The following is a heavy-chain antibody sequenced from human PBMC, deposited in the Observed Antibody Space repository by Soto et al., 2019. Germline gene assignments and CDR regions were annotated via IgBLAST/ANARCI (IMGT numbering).Heavy chain of an antibody. CDR3: ARQGFGELHGLVDV. J-gene: IGHJ6*02. CDR1: GGSLRSYY. V-gene: IGHV4-59*08. Sequence: QVQLQESGPRLVKPSETLSLTCTVSGGSLRSYYGGWFRQPPGKGRGWVGYFIYSGATFSNPSLRTXPXXSVATANNQYSRTVNSVPATDTAVYYCARQGFGELHGLVDVWGQGTTVTVSS. CDR2: FIYSGAT. D-gene: IGHD3-10*01.